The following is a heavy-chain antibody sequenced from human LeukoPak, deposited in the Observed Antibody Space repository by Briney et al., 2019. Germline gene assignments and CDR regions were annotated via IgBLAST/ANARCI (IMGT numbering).Heavy chain of an antibody. CDR2: IYSGGRT. D-gene: IGHD3-22*01. Sequence: GGSLRLSCAASGFTVSSNYMSWVRQAPGKGLEGVAVIYSGGRTYYADSVKGRFTISRDNSKNTLYLQMNSPRAEDTAVYYCARAPGDSSGYYYDGYYFDYWGQRTLVTVSS. CDR1: GFTVSSNY. CDR3: ARAPGDSSGYYYDGYYFDY. V-gene: IGHV3-66*01. J-gene: IGHJ4*02.